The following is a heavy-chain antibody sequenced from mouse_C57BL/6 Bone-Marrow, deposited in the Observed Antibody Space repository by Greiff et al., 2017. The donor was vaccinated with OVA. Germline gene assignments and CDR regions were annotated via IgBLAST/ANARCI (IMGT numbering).Heavy chain of an antibody. CDR1: GYSITSGYY. D-gene: IGHD1-1*01. Sequence: EVELMESGPGLVKPSQSLSLTCSVTGYSITSGYYWNWIRQFPGNKLEWMGYISYDGSNNYNPSLKNRISITRDTSKNQFFLKLNSVTTEDTATYYCARDPTVVPFDYWGQGTTLTVSS. V-gene: IGHV3-6*01. CDR2: ISYDGSN. J-gene: IGHJ2*01. CDR3: ARDPTVVPFDY.